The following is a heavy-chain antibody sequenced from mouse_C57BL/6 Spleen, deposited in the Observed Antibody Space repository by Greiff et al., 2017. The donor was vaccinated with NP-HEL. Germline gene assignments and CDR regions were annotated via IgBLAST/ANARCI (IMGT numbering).Heavy chain of an antibody. CDR3: ARDSSGYGGDFDY. J-gene: IGHJ2*01. Sequence: VQLQQPGAELVRPGSSVKLSCKASGYTFTSYWMHWVKQRPIQGLEWIGNIDPSDSETHYNQKFKDKATLTVDKSSSTAYMQLSSLTSEDSAVYYCARDSSGYGGDFDYWGQGTTLTVSS. CDR2: IDPSDSET. D-gene: IGHD3-2*02. CDR1: GYTFTSYW. V-gene: IGHV1-52*01.